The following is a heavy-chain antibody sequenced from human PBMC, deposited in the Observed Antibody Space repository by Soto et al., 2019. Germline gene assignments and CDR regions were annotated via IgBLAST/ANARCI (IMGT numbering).Heavy chain of an antibody. D-gene: IGHD6-25*01. Sequence: ASVKVSCKASGYAFNGYGISWVRQAPGQGLEWMGWISAYNGNSNYAQKFQDRVTMTTDSSTTTGYMELRNLISDNTAVYYYARVSGINYYCAGIDVWGQWTTVTVSS. CDR3: ARVSGINYYCAGIDV. CDR1: GYAFNGYG. J-gene: IGHJ6*02. V-gene: IGHV1-18*01. CDR2: ISAYNGNS.